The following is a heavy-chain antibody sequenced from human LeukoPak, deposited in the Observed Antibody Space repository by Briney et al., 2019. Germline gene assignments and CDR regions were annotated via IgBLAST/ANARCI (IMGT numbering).Heavy chain of an antibody. CDR1: GGSISSGGYF. D-gene: IGHD4-17*01. J-gene: IGHJ4*02. CDR2: IYYSGST. CDR3: ARVSGDYGDYGYRFDY. V-gene: IGHV4-31*03. Sequence: SETLSLTCTVSGGSISSGGYFWSWIRQHPGKGLEWIGYIYYSGSTYYNPSLKSRVTISVDTSKNQFSLKLSSVTAADTAVYYCARVSGDYGDYGYRFDYWGQGTLVTVSS.